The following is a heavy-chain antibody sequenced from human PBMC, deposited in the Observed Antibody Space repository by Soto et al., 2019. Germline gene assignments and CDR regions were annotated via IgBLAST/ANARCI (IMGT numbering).Heavy chain of an antibody. D-gene: IGHD2-8*01. V-gene: IGHV4-34*01. Sequence: SETLSLTCAVYGGSFSGYYWSWIRQPPGKGLEWIGEINHSGSTNYNPSLKSRVTISVDTSKNQFSLKLSSVTAADTAVYYCARIYMGYCTNGVCYNFDYWGQGTLVTVSS. J-gene: IGHJ4*02. CDR2: INHSGST. CDR1: GGSFSGYY. CDR3: ARIYMGYCTNGVCYNFDY.